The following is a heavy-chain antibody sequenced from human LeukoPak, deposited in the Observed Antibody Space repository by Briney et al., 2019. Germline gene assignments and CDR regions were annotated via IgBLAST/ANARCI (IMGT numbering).Heavy chain of an antibody. Sequence: SSETLSLTCTVSGGSISSSSYYWGWIRQPPGKGLEWIGSIYYSGSTYYNPSLKSRVTISVDTSKNQFSLKLSSVTAADTAVYYCARSYYDYVWGSYRPSGFDPWGQGTLVTVSS. CDR3: ARSYYDYVWGSYRPSGFDP. CDR2: IYYSGST. CDR1: GGSISSSSYY. J-gene: IGHJ5*02. D-gene: IGHD3-16*02. V-gene: IGHV4-39*01.